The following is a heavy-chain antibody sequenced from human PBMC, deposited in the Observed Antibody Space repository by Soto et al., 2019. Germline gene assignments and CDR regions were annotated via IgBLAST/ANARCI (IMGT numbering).Heavy chain of an antibody. J-gene: IGHJ3*02. CDR2: MSHSGGT. CDR3: ARVERGTATTVVDAFDI. CDR1: GGSVNSGNYY. V-gene: IGHV4-34*01. Sequence: QVQLPQWGAGLLKPSETLYLTCAVFGGSVNSGNYYWSWIRQPPGKGLEWIGEMSHSGGTHFNPSLKSRVTISVDTSKNQFSLKMSSVTAADTALYYCARVERGTATTVVDAFDIWGPGTMVTVSS. D-gene: IGHD1-1*01.